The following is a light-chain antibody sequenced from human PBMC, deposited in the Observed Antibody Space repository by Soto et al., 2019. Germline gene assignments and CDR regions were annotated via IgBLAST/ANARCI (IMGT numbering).Light chain of an antibody. V-gene: IGKV1-8*01. CDR2: GPS. Sequence: AVRVTQSPSSVSASTGVIVTISCRASQEISTYLAWNQKKPVKAPKLLIYGPSSLHSVFLSSFSGSGSGTDFTLTIDCLQSDDFANYFCQQYYTFPYTFGHGT. J-gene: IGKJ2*01. CDR1: QEISTY. CDR3: QQYYTFPYT.